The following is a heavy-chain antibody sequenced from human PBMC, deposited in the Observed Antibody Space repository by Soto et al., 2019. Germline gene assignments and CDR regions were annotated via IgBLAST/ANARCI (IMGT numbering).Heavy chain of an antibody. CDR2: INAGNGNT. Sequence: ASVKVSCKASGYTLTSYAMHWVRQAPGQRLEWMGWINAGNGNTKYSQKFQGRVTVTRDTSASTAYMELSSLRSEDTAVYYCARSIVVVTALDYWGQGTLVTVSS. D-gene: IGHD2-21*02. CDR1: GYTLTSYA. J-gene: IGHJ4*02. CDR3: ARSIVVVTALDY. V-gene: IGHV1-3*01.